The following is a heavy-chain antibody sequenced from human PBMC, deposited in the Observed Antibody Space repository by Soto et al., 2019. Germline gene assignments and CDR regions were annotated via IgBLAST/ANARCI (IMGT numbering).Heavy chain of an antibody. Sequence: QVQLQESGPGLVKPSETLSLTCTVSGGSISSYYWSWIRQPPGKGLEWIGYIYYSGSTNYNPSLKSRVTISVDTSKNHFSLKLSSVTSADTAVYYCARDTAVAGLDYWGQGTLVTVSS. V-gene: IGHV4-59*01. CDR2: IYYSGST. CDR1: GGSISSYY. CDR3: ARDTAVAGLDY. D-gene: IGHD6-19*01. J-gene: IGHJ4*02.